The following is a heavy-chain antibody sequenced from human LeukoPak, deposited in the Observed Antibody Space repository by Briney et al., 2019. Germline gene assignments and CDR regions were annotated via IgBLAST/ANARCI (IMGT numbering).Heavy chain of an antibody. J-gene: IGHJ4*02. CDR2: INPSGGST. D-gene: IGHD3-22*01. CDR1: GYTFTSYY. V-gene: IGHV1-46*01. CDR3: ARDWSYYYDTSGYYYDPYFDY. Sequence: ASVKVSCKASGYTFTSYYMHWVRQAPGQGLEWMGTINPSGGSTSYAQKFQGRVTMTRDTSTSTAYMELSRLRSDDTAVYYCARDWSYYYDTSGYYYDPYFDYWGQGTLVTVSS.